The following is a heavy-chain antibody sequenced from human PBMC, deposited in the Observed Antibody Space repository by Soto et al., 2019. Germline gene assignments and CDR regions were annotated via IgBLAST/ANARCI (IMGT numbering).Heavy chain of an antibody. CDR1: GFTFSSYS. CDR3: ERGSLVGATTDGIDY. Sequence: GGSLRLSCAASGFTFSSYSMNWVRQAPGKGLEWVSSISSSSSYIYYADSVKGRFTIPRDNAKNSLYLQMNSLRAEDTAVYYCERGSLVGATTDGIDYWGQGTLVTVSS. CDR2: ISSSSSYI. J-gene: IGHJ4*02. V-gene: IGHV3-21*01. D-gene: IGHD1-26*01.